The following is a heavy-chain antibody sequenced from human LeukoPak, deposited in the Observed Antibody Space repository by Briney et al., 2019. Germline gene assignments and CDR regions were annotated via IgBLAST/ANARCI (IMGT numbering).Heavy chain of an antibody. J-gene: IGHJ3*02. D-gene: IGHD6-13*01. CDR3: ARWSSSWYKGAFDI. CDR2: ISAYNGNT. Sequence: ASVTVSCKASGYTFTSYGISWVRQAPGQGLEWMGWISAYNGNTNYAQKLQGRVTMTTDTSTSTAYMELRSLRSDDTAVYYCARWSSSWYKGAFDIWGQGTMVTVPS. V-gene: IGHV1-18*01. CDR1: GYTFTSYG.